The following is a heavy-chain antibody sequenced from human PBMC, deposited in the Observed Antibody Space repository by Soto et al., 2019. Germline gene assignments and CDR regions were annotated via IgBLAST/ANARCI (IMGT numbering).Heavy chain of an antibody. D-gene: IGHD3-22*01. V-gene: IGHV4-59*11. Sequence: SETLSLTCTVSGGSLSPHYWSWIRQPPGKGLEWIGYIYYSGTTKSNPSLESRITMSVDTSRNQFSLKLRSVTAADTAVYYCARGYYYVLDYFDYWGQGTLVTVSS. J-gene: IGHJ4*02. CDR2: IYYSGTT. CDR3: ARGYYYVLDYFDY. CDR1: GGSLSPHY.